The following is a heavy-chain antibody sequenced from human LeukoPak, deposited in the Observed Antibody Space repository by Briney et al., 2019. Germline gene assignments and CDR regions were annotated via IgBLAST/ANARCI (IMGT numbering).Heavy chain of an antibody. D-gene: IGHD6-6*01. J-gene: IGHJ6*02. Sequence: SETLSLTCTVSGGSISSYYWSWIRQPPGKGLEWIGYIYYSGSTSYNPSLKSRVTMSVDTSKNQFSLKLSSVTAADTAVYYCATFSSSTLYYYGMDVWGQGTTVTVSS. V-gene: IGHV4-59*01. CDR3: ATFSSSTLYYYGMDV. CDR1: GGSISSYY. CDR2: IYYSGST.